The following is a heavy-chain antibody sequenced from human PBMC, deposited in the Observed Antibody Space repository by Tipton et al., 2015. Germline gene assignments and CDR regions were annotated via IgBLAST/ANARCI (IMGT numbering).Heavy chain of an antibody. CDR2: LYFSGST. J-gene: IGHJ4*02. D-gene: IGHD2-21*02. CDR1: GGSISSSSYY. V-gene: IGHV4-39*01. CDR3: ASPSLPHDRGDYYFQS. Sequence: TLSLTCTVSGGSISSSSYYWAWIRQPPGKGLEWIGSLYFSGSTYYNPSLKSRVTISIDRFKNLFSLKLSSVTAADTAVYYCASPSLPHDRGDYYFQSWGQGSLVTVSS.